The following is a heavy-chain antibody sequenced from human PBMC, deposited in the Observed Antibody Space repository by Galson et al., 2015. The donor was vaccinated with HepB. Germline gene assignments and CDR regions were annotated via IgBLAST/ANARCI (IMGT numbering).Heavy chain of an antibody. CDR3: ALNPTIFGVVRSPDYYYMDV. D-gene: IGHD3-3*01. Sequence: QSGAEVKKPGESLRISCKGSGYSFTSYWISWVRQMPGKGLEWMGRIDPSDSYTNYSPSFQGHVTISADKSISTAYLQWSSLKASDTAMYYCALNPTIFGVVRSPDYYYMDVWGKGTTVTVSS. J-gene: IGHJ6*03. V-gene: IGHV5-10-1*01. CDR1: GYSFTSYW. CDR2: IDPSDSYT.